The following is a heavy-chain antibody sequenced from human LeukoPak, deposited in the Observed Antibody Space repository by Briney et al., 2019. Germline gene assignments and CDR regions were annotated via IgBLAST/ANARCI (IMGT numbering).Heavy chain of an antibody. J-gene: IGHJ3*02. CDR3: ARGRVNYIFDM. V-gene: IGHV4-61*02. CDR1: GGSISRGSYY. Sequence: KSSQTLSLTCTVSGGSISRGSYYWSWIRQPAGKGLEWIGRLHTTGSTIYNPSLKSRGSISMDTSKNQFSLNLISVTAADAAVYFCARGRVNYIFDMWGQGTMVTVSS. CDR2: LHTTGST. D-gene: IGHD3-10*01.